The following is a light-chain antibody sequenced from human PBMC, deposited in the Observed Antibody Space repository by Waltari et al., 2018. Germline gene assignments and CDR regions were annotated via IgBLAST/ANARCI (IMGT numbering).Light chain of an antibody. J-gene: IGKJ3*01. Sequence: DIQMTQSPSSLSASVGDRVTLTYRASQGISNSLAWYQQKPGKAPKLLLSAASTLESGVPSRFRGSGSGTDYTLTISSLQPEDFATYYCQQYYHTRQITFGPGTKVDFK. V-gene: IGKV1-NL1*01. CDR2: AAS. CDR1: QGISNS. CDR3: QQYYHTRQIT.